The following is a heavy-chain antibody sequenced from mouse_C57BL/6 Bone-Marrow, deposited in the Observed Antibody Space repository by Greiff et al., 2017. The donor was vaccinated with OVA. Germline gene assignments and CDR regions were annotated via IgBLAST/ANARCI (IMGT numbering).Heavy chain of an antibody. CDR1: GFSLSTSGMG. CDR2: IYWDDDK. V-gene: IGHV8-12*01. Sequence: QVTLKVSGPGILQSSQTLSLTCSFSGFSLSTSGMGLSWLRHPSGNGLEWLAHIYWDDDKCYNPFLKSRPTISKDTSRNQVFLKITSVDTADTATYYCARSRGYNWRYFDYWGQGTTLTVSS. CDR3: ARSRGYNWRYFDY. D-gene: IGHD1-3*01. J-gene: IGHJ2*01.